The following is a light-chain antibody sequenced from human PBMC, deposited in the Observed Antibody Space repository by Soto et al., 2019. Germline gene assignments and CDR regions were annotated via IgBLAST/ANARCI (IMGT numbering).Light chain of an antibody. CDR3: QHYNFWLGT. J-gene: IGKJ3*01. V-gene: IGKV3-15*01. Sequence: EIVMTQSPATLSVSPGERATLSCRASQSVSSNLAWYQQKPGQAPRLLIYGASTRATGIPARFSGSGSGTEFTLTISSLQSEDFAVYYCQHYNFWLGTFGPGTKVDIK. CDR1: QSVSSN. CDR2: GAS.